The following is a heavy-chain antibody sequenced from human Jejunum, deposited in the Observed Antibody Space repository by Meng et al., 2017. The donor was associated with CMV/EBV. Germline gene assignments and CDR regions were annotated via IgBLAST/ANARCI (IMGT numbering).Heavy chain of an antibody. CDR1: GYTFTDYW. Sequence: SCMASGYTFTDYWTHWVRQAPGQGLEWMGMINPRGGSVNYAQMFRDRVTMTRDTSTNTVYMELSSLRSEDMAVYYCAREMYDRASLDYWGQGTLVTVSS. CDR3: AREMYDRASLDY. CDR2: INPRGGSV. V-gene: IGHV1-46*01. J-gene: IGHJ4*02. D-gene: IGHD2-8*01.